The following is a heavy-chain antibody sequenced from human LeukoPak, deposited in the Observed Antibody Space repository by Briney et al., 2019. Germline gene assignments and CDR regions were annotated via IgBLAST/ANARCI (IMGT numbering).Heavy chain of an antibody. CDR2: MHPNSGGT. Sequence: ASVKVSCKASGYTFTDYYMHWLRQAPGQGLEWMGWMHPNSGGTNYAQKFQGRVTMTRDTSISTAYMDLSSLRSDDTAVYYCARGPNYYDSSGFHYRDWGQGTLVTVSS. D-gene: IGHD3-22*01. J-gene: IGHJ4*02. CDR3: ARGPNYYDSSGFHYRD. V-gene: IGHV1-2*02. CDR1: GYTFTDYY.